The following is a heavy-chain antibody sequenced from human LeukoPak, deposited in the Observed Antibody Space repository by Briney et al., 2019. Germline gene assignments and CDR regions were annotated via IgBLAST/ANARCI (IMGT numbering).Heavy chain of an antibody. Sequence: PGGSLRLSCAASGFTFSSYAMSWVRQAPGKGLEWVPAISGSGGSTYYADSVKGRFTISRDNSKNTLYLQMNSLRAEDTAVYYCAKCPEALYLKDWLSHFDYWGQGTLVTVSS. J-gene: IGHJ4*02. D-gene: IGHD3/OR15-3a*01. CDR3: AKCPEALYLKDWLSHFDY. V-gene: IGHV3-23*01. CDR2: ISGSGGST. CDR1: GFTFSSYA.